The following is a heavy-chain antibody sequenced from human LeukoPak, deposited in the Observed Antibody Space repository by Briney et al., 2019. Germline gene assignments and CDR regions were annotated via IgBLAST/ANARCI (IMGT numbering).Heavy chain of an antibody. J-gene: IGHJ4*02. V-gene: IGHV3-64*01. Sequence: GGSLRLSCAASGFTFSSYAMHWVRQAPGKGLEYVSAISSNGGSTYYANSVKGRFTISRDNSKNTLYLQMGSLRAEDMAVYYCARESLGIAVAGILDYWGQGTLVTVSS. CDR3: ARESLGIAVAGILDY. D-gene: IGHD6-19*01. CDR1: GFTFSSYA. CDR2: ISSNGGST.